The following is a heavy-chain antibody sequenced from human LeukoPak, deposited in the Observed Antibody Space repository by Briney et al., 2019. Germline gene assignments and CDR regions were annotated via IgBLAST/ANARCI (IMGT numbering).Heavy chain of an antibody. CDR2: FDPEDGET. V-gene: IGHV1-24*01. J-gene: IGHJ4*02. CDR1: GYTLAELS. Sequence: ASVKVSCKVPGYTLAELSIHWVRQAPGKGLEWMGGFDPEDGETIYAQKFQGRVTMTEDTSTNISYMELSSLRSDDTAVYFCATIVGYYYLRSEKFYFDYWGQGTLVTVSS. CDR3: ATIVGYYYLRSEKFYFDY. D-gene: IGHD3-10*02.